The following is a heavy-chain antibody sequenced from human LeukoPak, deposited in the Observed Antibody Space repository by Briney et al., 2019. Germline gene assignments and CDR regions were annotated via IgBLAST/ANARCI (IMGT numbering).Heavy chain of an antibody. CDR1: GSSINNNF. V-gene: IGHV4-59*08. D-gene: IGHD3-22*01. CDR3: ARHRDYYDT. Sequence: NASETLSLTCTVSGSSINNNFWTWIRQPLGKGLEWIGHIYSTGSANYNPSLKSRVLISGDTSKNQISLKLTSVTAADTAVYFCARHRDYYDTWGHGTLVTVSS. J-gene: IGHJ4*01. CDR2: IYSTGSA.